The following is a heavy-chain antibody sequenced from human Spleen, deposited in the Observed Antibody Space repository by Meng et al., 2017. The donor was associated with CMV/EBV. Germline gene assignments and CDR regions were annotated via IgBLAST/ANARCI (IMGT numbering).Heavy chain of an antibody. J-gene: IGHJ4*02. D-gene: IGHD6-19*01. CDR1: GGSISTSGYY. CDR2: IYYSGLA. Sequence: SETLSLTCTVSGGSISTSGYYWGWIRQSPGKGLEWIGSIYYSGLAYYNPSLRSQVDISVDTSKNQFSLELTSVTAADTAVYYCARDRSSGWYYFDYWGQGTLVTSPQ. CDR3: ARDRSSGWYYFDY. V-gene: IGHV4-39*07.